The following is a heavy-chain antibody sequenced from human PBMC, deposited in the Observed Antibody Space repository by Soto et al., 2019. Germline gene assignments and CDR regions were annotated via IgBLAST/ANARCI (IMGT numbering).Heavy chain of an antibody. CDR1: GFTLSSYA. V-gene: IGHV3-23*01. J-gene: IGHJ5*02. CDR3: AKEPHSNYTWFDP. Sequence: PGGSLRLSCAASGFTLSSYAMSWVRQAPGKGLEWVSAISGSGINTYYADSVKGRFTISRDSSKNTLYLQMNSLRADDTAVYYCAKEPHSNYTWFDPWGQGTLVTVSS. D-gene: IGHD4-4*01. CDR2: ISGSGINT.